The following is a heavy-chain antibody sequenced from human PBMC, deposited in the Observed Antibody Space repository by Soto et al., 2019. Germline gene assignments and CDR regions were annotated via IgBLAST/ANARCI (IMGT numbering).Heavy chain of an antibody. D-gene: IGHD3-22*01. J-gene: IGHJ4*02. CDR1: GYTFTNYG. CDR3: ATYSYDSSGYSLGFDY. V-gene: IGHV1-18*01. Sequence: QVQLVQSGAEVKKPGASVKVSCKASGYTFTNYGFNWVRQAPGQGLEWMGWISAHNGNTKYAPKFQGRVTMTTDTSTTTAYMGLRSLSSDDTAVYYCATYSYDSSGYSLGFDYWGQGTLVTVSS. CDR2: ISAHNGNT.